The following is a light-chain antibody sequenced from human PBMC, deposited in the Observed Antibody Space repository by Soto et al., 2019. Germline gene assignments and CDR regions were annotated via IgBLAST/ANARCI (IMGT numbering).Light chain of an antibody. V-gene: IGLV1-40*01. CDR1: SSNIGAGYD. CDR3: QSYDSSLSGYV. J-gene: IGLJ1*01. Sequence: QSVLTQPPSVSGAPGQRVTISCTGSSSNIGAGYDVHWYQHLPGTAPKLLIYDNNNRPSGVPDRFSGSKSGTSASLAITGLQAEDEADYYCQSYDSSLSGYVFGTATKVTVL. CDR2: DNN.